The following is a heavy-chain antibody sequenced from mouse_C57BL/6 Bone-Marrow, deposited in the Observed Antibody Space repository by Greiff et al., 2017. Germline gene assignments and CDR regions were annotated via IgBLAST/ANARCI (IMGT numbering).Heavy chain of an antibody. CDR1: GYTFTSYG. CDR3: ARAWPDDDGSSPLDY. V-gene: IGHV1-58*01. D-gene: IGHD1-1*01. J-gene: IGHJ2*01. Sequence: VQLQQSGAELVRPGASVKMSCKASGYTFTSYGINWVKQRPGQGLEWIGDIYTGNGYTEYNEKFKGKATLTVDTSSSTAYMQLSSLTSEDSAIYSCARAWPDDDGSSPLDYWGKGTTLTVSS. CDR2: IYTGNGYT.